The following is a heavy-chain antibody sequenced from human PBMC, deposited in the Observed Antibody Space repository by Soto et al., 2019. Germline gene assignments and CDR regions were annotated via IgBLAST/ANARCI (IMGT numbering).Heavy chain of an antibody. Sequence: QVQLVQSGAEVKKPGSSVKVSCKASGGTFSSYAISWVRQAPGQGLEWMGGIIPIFGTANYAQKFQGRVTITADESTSADNMELSSLRSEDTAVYYCSRGRLARRCSGRSWYSQNYWYFAHWGRGTLVTVSS. V-gene: IGHV1-69*01. CDR1: GGTFSSYA. CDR3: SRGRLARRCSGRSWYSQNYWYFAH. D-gene: IGHD2-15*01. J-gene: IGHJ2*01. CDR2: IIPIFGTA.